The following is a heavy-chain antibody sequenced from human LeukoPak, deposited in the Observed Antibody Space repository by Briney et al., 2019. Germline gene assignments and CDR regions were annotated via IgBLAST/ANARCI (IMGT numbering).Heavy chain of an antibody. Sequence: GGSLRLSCTASEFSFSSYEINWVRQAPGKGLEWVSYISSSGSPIYYADSVKGRFTVSRDNAKNSLYLQMNSLRAEDTAVYYCVRRYCSSSSCTLDSWGQGTLVTVSS. V-gene: IGHV3-48*03. D-gene: IGHD2-15*01. J-gene: IGHJ4*02. CDR2: ISSSGSPI. CDR3: VRRYCSSSSCTLDS. CDR1: EFSFSSYE.